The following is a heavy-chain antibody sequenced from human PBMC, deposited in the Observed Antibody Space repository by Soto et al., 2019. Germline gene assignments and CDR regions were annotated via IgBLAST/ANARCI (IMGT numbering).Heavy chain of an antibody. CDR2: IYYSGST. D-gene: IGHD3-22*01. CDR1: GGSVISGSYY. Sequence: TSETLSHTCTVSGGSVISGSYYWSWIRQPPGKGLEWIGYIYYSGSTNYNPSLKSRVTISVDTSKNQFSLKLSSVTAADTAVYYCARELNYYDSSGYYYEGYNWFDPWGQGTLVTVSS. CDR3: ARELNYYDSSGYYYEGYNWFDP. J-gene: IGHJ5*02. V-gene: IGHV4-61*01.